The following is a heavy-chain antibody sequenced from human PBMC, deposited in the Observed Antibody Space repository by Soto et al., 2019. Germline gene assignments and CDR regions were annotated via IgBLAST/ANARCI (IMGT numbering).Heavy chain of an antibody. V-gene: IGHV4-31*03. CDR1: GADINSGGFT. Sequence: PSETLSLTCSVSGADINSGGFTWTWIRQHAGKGLEWFGYISHSGSTDYNPSLKSRLSISGDTSKNHFSLTLTSVTAADAAVYYCATIGVSGYLAVWGQGTTVTVSS. D-gene: IGHD3-16*02. CDR2: ISHSGST. CDR3: ATIGVSGYLAV. J-gene: IGHJ6*02.